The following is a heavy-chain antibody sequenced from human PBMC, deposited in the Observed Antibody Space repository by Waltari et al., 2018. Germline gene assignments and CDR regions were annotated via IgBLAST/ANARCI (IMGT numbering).Heavy chain of an antibody. D-gene: IGHD4-17*01. CDR3: ARGLRWSFAVFDY. CDR2: IYDSGST. J-gene: IGHJ4*02. CDR1: GGSISSHY. V-gene: IGHV4-59*11. Sequence: QVQLQESGPGLVKPSETLSLTCTVSGGSISSHYWSWIRQPPGKGLEWIGYIYDSGSTNYNPSLKSRVTISVDTSKNQFSLKLSSVTAADTAVYYCARGLRWSFAVFDYWGQGTLVTVSS.